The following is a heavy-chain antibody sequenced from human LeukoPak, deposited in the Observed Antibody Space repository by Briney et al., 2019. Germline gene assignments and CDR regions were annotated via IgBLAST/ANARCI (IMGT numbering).Heavy chain of an antibody. V-gene: IGHV3-21*01. Sequence: PGRSLRLSCAPSGFTLSSYAMSWVRQAPGKGLEWVSSISSSSSYIYYADSVKGRFTISRDNAKNSLYLQMNSLRAEDTAVYYCARDPYDFWSGYYFDYWGQGTLVTVSS. J-gene: IGHJ4*02. CDR1: GFTLSSYA. D-gene: IGHD3-3*01. CDR2: ISSSSSYI. CDR3: ARDPYDFWSGYYFDY.